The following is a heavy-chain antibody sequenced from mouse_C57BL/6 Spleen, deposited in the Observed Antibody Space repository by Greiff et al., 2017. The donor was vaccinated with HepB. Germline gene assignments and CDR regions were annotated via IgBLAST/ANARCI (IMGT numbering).Heavy chain of an antibody. Sequence: VQLQQSGAELVKPGASVKLSCTASGFNITDYYMHWVKQRTEQGLEWIGRIDPEDGENKYAPNFQGKATITADTASNTAYLQRRSLTSEDTSVYYGARSVGVTMDYWGQGTTLTVSS. J-gene: IGHJ2*01. V-gene: IGHV14-2*01. CDR2: IDPEDGEN. CDR1: GFNITDYY. D-gene: IGHD2-2*01. CDR3: ARSVGVTMDY.